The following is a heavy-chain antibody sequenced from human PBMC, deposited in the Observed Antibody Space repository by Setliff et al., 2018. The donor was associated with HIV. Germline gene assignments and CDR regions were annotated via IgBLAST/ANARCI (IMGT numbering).Heavy chain of an antibody. D-gene: IGHD2-8*01. CDR3: ARDSMGSPLYYYYMDV. J-gene: IGHJ6*03. CDR2: INIRSGNT. CDR1: GYTFTSYG. V-gene: IGHV1-18*01. Sequence: ASVKVSCKASGYTFTSYGISWVRQAPGQGLEWMGWINIRSGNTNYAQKFQGRVTMTRDTSISTAYMELSRLRSDDTAVYYCARDSMGSPLYYYYMDVWGKGTTVTVSS.